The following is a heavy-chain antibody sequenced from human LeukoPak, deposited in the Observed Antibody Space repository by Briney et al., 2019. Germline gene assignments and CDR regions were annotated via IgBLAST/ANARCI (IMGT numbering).Heavy chain of an antibody. V-gene: IGHV3-49*04. CDR3: TRSRRCSGGSCYSGDEYFQH. J-gene: IGHJ1*01. D-gene: IGHD2-15*01. CDR2: IRSKAFGGTT. CDR1: GFTFSNAW. Sequence: GGSLRLSCAASGFTFSNAWMSWVRQAAGKGLEWVGFIRSKAFGGTTEYAASVKGRFTMSRDDSKSIAYLQMNSLKTEDTAVYYCTRSRRCSGGSCYSGDEYFQHWGQGTLVTVSS.